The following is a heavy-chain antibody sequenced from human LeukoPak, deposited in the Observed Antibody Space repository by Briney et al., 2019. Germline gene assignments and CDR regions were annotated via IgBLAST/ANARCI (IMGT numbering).Heavy chain of an antibody. J-gene: IGHJ6*04. CDR1: GFTFTSSA. CDR2: IVVGSGNT. V-gene: IGHV1-58*01. D-gene: IGHD2-15*01. CDR3: AAGYCSGGSCYSDYYYGMDV. Sequence: SVKVSCKASGFTFTSSAVQWVRQARGQRLEWIGWIVVGSGNTNYAQKFQERVTITRDMSTSTAYMELSSLRSEDTAVYYYAAGYCSGGSCYSDYYYGMDVWGKGTTVTVSS.